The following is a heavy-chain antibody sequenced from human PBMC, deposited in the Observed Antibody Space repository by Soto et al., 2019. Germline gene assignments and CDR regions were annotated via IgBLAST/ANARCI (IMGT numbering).Heavy chain of an antibody. CDR1: GYTFRNFG. Sequence: QIPLLQSGAEVKKPGASVKVTCKASGYTFRNFGISWVRQAPGQGLEWMGWISAYNANANYAQKFQGRLTMTVDTSTSTAYMELRSLRSDDTAVYYCARENSYFDYWGQGTLVTVSS. J-gene: IGHJ4*02. CDR3: ARENSYFDY. CDR2: ISAYNANA. V-gene: IGHV1-18*01.